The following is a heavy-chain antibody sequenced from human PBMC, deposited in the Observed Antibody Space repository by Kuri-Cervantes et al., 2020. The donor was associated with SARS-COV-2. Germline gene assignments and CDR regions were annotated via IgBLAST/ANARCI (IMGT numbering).Heavy chain of an antibody. J-gene: IGHJ6*02. CDR2: IYSGGST. V-gene: IGHV3-53*01. Sequence: GGSLRLSCAASGLTVRSNYMSWVRQAPGKGLEWVSVIYSGGSTYYADSVKGRVTISRDSSKNMLYLQMNSLRAEDTAVYYCARERYGDYVSPYQYYGMDVWGQGTTVTVSS. CDR3: ARERYGDYVSPYQYYGMDV. CDR1: GLTVRSNY. D-gene: IGHD4-17*01.